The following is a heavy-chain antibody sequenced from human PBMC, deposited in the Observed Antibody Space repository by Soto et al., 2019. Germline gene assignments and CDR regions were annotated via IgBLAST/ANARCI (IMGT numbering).Heavy chain of an antibody. J-gene: IGHJ4*02. Sequence: SETLSLTCTVSGGSVSSGSYYWSWIRQPPGKGLEWIGYIYYSGSTNYNPSLKSRVTISVDTSKNQFPLKLSSVTAADPAVYYCASGIAAAGTGVDYWGQGTLVTVSS. D-gene: IGHD6-13*01. CDR3: ASGIAAAGTGVDY. V-gene: IGHV4-61*01. CDR2: IYYSGST. CDR1: GGSVSSGSYY.